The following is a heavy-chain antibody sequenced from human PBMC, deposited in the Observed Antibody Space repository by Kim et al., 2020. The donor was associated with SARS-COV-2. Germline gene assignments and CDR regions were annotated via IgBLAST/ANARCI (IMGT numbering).Heavy chain of an antibody. D-gene: IGHD6-19*01. CDR2: INSHSGVT. Sequence: ASVKVSCKASGYTFSGYYIHWVRQAPGQGLEWMGWINSHSGVTHYARKFQGRVTMTRDTSISTAYMELSPLTSGDSVVYYCARGGYCSGAICYGRDGMDVWGQGTTVTVSS. CDR1: GYTFSGYY. J-gene: IGHJ6*02. CDR3: ARGGYCSGAICYGRDGMDV. V-gene: IGHV1-2*02.